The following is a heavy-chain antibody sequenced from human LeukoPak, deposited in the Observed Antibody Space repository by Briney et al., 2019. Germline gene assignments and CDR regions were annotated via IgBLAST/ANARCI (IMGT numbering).Heavy chain of an antibody. CDR1: GCTFSRFW. CDR3: AMGDTFDI. CDR2: IKQDGSEK. J-gene: IGHJ3*02. V-gene: IGHV3-7*01. Sequence: GGSLRLSCVASGCTFSRFWMSWVRQAPGKGLEWVANIKQDGSEKNYVDSVKGRFTISRDNAKNSLFLQMNSLRAEDTAVYSCAMGDTFDIWGQGTMVTVSS.